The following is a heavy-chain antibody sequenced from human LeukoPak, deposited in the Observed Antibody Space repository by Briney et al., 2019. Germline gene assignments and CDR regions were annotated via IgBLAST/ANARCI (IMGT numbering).Heavy chain of an antibody. D-gene: IGHD3-16*02. CDR3: LLQMAYGELSDPDF. Sequence: GGSLRLSCAASGFTLSSLAMHWVRQAPGKGLEWVSSSGTRSGTKYYADSVMGRFTISRDSAMNSVSLQINSLRAEDTAVYYCLLQMAYGELSDPDFRGQGTLVTVSS. CDR2: SGTRSGTK. CDR1: GFTLSSLA. V-gene: IGHV3-21*01. J-gene: IGHJ4*02.